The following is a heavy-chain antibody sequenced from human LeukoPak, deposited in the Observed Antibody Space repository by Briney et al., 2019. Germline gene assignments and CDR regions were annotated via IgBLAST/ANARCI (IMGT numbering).Heavy chain of an antibody. CDR3: ARDRTYCGGDCYSLVYYYYGMDV. D-gene: IGHD2-21*02. CDR2: ISSSSSYI. V-gene: IGHV3-21*01. J-gene: IGHJ6*02. Sequence: GGSLRPSCAASGFTFDDYGMSWVRQAPGKGLEWVSSISSSSSYIYYADSVKGRFTISRDNAKNSLYLQMNSLRAEDTAVYYCARDRTYCGGDCYSLVYYYYGMDVWGQGTTVTVSS. CDR1: GFTFDDYG.